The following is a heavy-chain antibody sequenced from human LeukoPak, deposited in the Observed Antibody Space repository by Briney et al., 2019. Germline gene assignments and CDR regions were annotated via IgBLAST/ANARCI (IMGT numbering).Heavy chain of an antibody. D-gene: IGHD3-3*01. CDR3: ATWNSFSFWSGYPPLVV. J-gene: IGHJ6*04. V-gene: IGHV1-2*02. CDR2: INPNSGGT. CDR1: GYTFTGYY. Sequence: ASVKVSCKASGYTFTGYYMHWVRQAPGQSLEWMGWINPNSGGTNYAQKFQGRVTMTRDTSINTAYMELSRLRSDDTAVYYCATWNSFSFWSGYPPLVVWAKGTTVTVSS.